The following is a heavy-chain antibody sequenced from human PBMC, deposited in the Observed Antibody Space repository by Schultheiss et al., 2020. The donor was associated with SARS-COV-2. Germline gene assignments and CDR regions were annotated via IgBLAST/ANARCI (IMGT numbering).Heavy chain of an antibody. CDR1: GYTFTSYG. CDR3: ARGGTMDIVATIQNYYYYYGMDV. Sequence: SVKVSCKASGYTFTSYGISWVRQAPGQGLEWMGGIIPIFGTANYAQKFQGRVTITADESTSTAYMELSSLRSEDTAVYYCARGGTMDIVATIQNYYYYYGMDVWGQGTTVTVSS. J-gene: IGHJ6*02. V-gene: IGHV1-69*13. D-gene: IGHD5-12*01. CDR2: IIPIFGTA.